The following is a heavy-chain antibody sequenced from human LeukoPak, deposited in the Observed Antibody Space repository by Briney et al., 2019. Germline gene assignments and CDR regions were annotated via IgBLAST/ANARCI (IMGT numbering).Heavy chain of an antibody. CDR3: ARVRRQWLSGYFDY. D-gene: IGHD6-19*01. CDR2: INHSGST. J-gene: IGHJ4*02. Sequence: SETLSLTCAVYGGSFSGYYWSWIRQPPGKGLEWIGEINHSGSTNYNPSLKSRVTISVDTSKNQFSLKLSSATAADTAVYYCARVRRQWLSGYFDYWGQGTLVTVSS. V-gene: IGHV4-34*01. CDR1: GGSFSGYY.